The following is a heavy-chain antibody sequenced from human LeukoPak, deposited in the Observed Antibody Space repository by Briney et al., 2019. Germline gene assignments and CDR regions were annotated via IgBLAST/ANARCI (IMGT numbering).Heavy chain of an antibody. CDR3: ATVFEH. Sequence: GGSLRLSCAVSGFTLNSNWIHWVRQAPGQGLVWVSRINEDGSGTSYADSVKGRFTVSKDDAKNTVYLQMNSLRAEDTAVYYCATVFEHWGQGTLVTVSS. J-gene: IGHJ4*02. V-gene: IGHV3-74*01. CDR2: INEDGSGT. CDR1: GFTLNSNW.